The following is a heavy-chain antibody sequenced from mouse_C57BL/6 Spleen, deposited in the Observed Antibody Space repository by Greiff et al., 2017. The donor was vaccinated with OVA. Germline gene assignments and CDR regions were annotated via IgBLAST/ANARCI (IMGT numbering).Heavy chain of an antibody. Sequence: QVQLQQPGAELVRPGSSVKLSCKASGYTFTSYWMHWVKQRPIQGLEWIGNIDPSDSETHYNQKFKDKATLTVDKSSSTAYMQLSSLTSEDSAVYYCARWGDGRSYYFDYWGQGTTLTVSS. J-gene: IGHJ2*01. CDR3: ARWGDGRSYYFDY. CDR2: IDPSDSET. V-gene: IGHV1-52*01. D-gene: IGHD2-3*01. CDR1: GYTFTSYW.